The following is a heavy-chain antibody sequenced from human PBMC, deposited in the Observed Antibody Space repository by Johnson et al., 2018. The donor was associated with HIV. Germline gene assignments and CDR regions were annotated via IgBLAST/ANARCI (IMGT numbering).Heavy chain of an antibody. Sequence: QVQLVESGGGVVQPGGSLRLSCAASGFTFSSYGMHWVRQAPGKGLEWVAFIRYDGSNKYYADSVKGLFTISRDNSKNTLYLQMNSLRAEDTAVYYCARDRGGYSYGYDSDAFDIWGQGTMVTVSS. J-gene: IGHJ3*02. V-gene: IGHV3-30*02. D-gene: IGHD5-18*01. CDR3: ARDRGGYSYGYDSDAFDI. CDR2: IRYDGSNK. CDR1: GFTFSSYG.